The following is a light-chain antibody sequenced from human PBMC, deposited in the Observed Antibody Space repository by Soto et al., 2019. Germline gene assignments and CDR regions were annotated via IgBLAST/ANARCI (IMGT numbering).Light chain of an antibody. CDR3: SSYTSSSSLYV. Sequence: QSALTQPASVSGSPGQSITISCTGTTSDVGGYNYVSWYQQHPGKAPKLMIYEVSNRPSGVSNRFSGSKSGNTASLTISGVQAEDEADYYCSSYTSSSSLYVLGTGTKVTVL. CDR1: TSDVGGYNY. J-gene: IGLJ1*01. CDR2: EVS. V-gene: IGLV2-14*01.